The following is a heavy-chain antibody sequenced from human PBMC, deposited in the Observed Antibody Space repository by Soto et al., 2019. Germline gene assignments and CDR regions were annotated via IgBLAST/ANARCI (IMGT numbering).Heavy chain of an antibody. CDR3: ARSGRNAYYNMDV. J-gene: IGHJ6*02. D-gene: IGHD1-26*01. Sequence: GESLKISCKGSGYSFTTFWIGWVRQMPGKGLEWMGVIYPGDSDTRYSPSFQGQVTMSVDKSISTAYLQWSFLKASDTATYYCARSGRNAYYNMDVWGQGTTVTV. CDR2: IYPGDSDT. V-gene: IGHV5-51*01. CDR1: GYSFTTFW.